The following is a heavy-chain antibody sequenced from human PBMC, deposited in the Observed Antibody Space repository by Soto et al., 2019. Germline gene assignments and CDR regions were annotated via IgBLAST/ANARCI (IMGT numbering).Heavy chain of an antibody. CDR1: GASIRSGGYY. CDR3: ARIEMASIK. D-gene: IGHD5-12*01. J-gene: IGHJ4*02. CDR2: IYYTGST. Sequence: TLSLTCSVSGASIRSGGYYWSWLRQSPGKGLEWIGHIYYTGSTFYSPSLKSRLTISLDTPKNQFSLDLNSVTTADTAMYYCARIEMASIKWGRGTLVTVSS. V-gene: IGHV4-31*03.